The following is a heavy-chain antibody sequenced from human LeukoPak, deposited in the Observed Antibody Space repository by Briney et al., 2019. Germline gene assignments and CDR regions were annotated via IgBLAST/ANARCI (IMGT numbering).Heavy chain of an antibody. Sequence: GGSLRLSCAASGFTFSSCAMHWVRQAPGKGLEWVAVISYDGSNKYYADSVKGRFTISRDNSKNTLYLQMNSLTADDTAVYYCARIDGSDDYWGQGTLVTVSS. V-gene: IGHV3-30-3*01. J-gene: IGHJ4*02. CDR2: ISYDGSNK. D-gene: IGHD5-24*01. CDR1: GFTFSSCA. CDR3: ARIDGSDDY.